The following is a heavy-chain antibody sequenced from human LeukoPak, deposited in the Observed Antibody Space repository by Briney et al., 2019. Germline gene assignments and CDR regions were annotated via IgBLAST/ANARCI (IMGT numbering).Heavy chain of an antibody. CDR2: TYYSGST. Sequence: TSETLSLTCSVSGGSISRGSYYWTWIRQSPGRGLEWIGNTYYSGSTLYNPSLKSRVTISVDTSKNQFSLRLTSVTAADTAVYYCARPRGDLWSGYDYWGQGVLVTVSP. V-gene: IGHV4-39*01. CDR3: ARPRGDLWSGYDY. J-gene: IGHJ4*02. D-gene: IGHD3-3*01. CDR1: GGSISRGSYY.